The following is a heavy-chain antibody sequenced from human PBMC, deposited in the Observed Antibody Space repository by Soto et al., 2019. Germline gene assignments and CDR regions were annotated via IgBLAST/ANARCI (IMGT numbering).Heavy chain of an antibody. Sequence: QVQLVQSGAEVKKPGSSVKVSCKASGGTFSSYAISWVRQAPGQGLEWMGGIIPIFGTANYAQKFQGRVTITADESXXTXYXXLSSLRSEDTAVYYCARGGYCSGGSCSGDYYGMDVWGQGTTVTVSS. CDR2: IIPIFGTA. CDR1: GGTFSSYA. D-gene: IGHD2-15*01. CDR3: ARGGYCSGGSCSGDYYGMDV. V-gene: IGHV1-69*12. J-gene: IGHJ6*02.